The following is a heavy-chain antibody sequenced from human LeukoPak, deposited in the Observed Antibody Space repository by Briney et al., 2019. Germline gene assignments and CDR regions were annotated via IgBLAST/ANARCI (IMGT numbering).Heavy chain of an antibody. CDR3: AGGLSSSGWSPDAFDI. V-gene: IGHV3-48*01. J-gene: IGHJ3*02. CDR1: GFTFSSYS. Sequence: PGGSLRLSCAASGFTFSSYSMNWVRQAPGKGLEWVSYISSSSSTIYYADSVKGRFTISRDNAKNSLYLQMNSLRAEDTAVYYCAGGLSSSGWSPDAFDIWGQGTMVTVSS. CDR2: ISSSSSTI. D-gene: IGHD6-19*01.